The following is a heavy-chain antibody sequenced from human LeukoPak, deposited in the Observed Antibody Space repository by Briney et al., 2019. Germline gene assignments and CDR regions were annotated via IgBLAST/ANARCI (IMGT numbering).Heavy chain of an antibody. CDR1: GGSISSGSYY. CDR2: IYTSGST. J-gene: IGHJ4*02. CDR3: VTTHSSWYSSFDF. D-gene: IGHD6-13*01. Sequence: NASETLSLTCAVSGGSISSGSYYWNWIRQPAGKGLEWIGRIYTSGSTNYNPSLKSRVTISVDTSKNQFSLKLSSVAAADTAIYYCVTTHSSWYSSFDFWGQGTLVTDSS. V-gene: IGHV4-61*02.